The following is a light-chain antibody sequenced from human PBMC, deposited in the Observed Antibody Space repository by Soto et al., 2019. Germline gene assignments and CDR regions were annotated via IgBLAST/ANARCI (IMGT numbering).Light chain of an antibody. Sequence: DIQLTQSPSSLSASVGDRVTITCRTSQSINNYLNWYQHIPGKAPRLLIYATSTLQRGVPPRFRGGGSGTLFSLTISSLQPEDFATYCCQQSDRTPCTFGPGTTADI. V-gene: IGKV1-39*01. CDR1: QSINNY. CDR2: ATS. CDR3: QQSDRTPCT. J-gene: IGKJ3*01.